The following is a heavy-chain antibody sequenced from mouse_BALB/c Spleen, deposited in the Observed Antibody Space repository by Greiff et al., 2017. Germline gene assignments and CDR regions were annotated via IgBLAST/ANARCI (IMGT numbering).Heavy chain of an antibody. CDR2: IFPGSGNT. CDR3: ASHYDGYH. J-gene: IGHJ2*01. CDR1: GYTFTSYW. D-gene: IGHD2-3*01. V-gene: IGHV1S19*01. Sequence: QVQLQQPGAELVRPGASVKLSCKASGYTFTSYWMNWVKQRPGQGLEWIGWIFPGSGNTKYNEKFKGKATLTADTSSSTAYMQLSSLTSEDSAVYFCASHYDGYHWGQGTTLTVSS.